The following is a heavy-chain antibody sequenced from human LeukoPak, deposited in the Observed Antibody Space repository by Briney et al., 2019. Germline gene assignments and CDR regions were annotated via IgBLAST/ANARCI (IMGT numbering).Heavy chain of an antibody. CDR2: IIPIFGTA. CDR3: ARVGGLGVDPLDY. Sequence: GVSVKVSCKASGGTFSNYAISWVRQAPGQGLEWMGGIIPIFGTANYAQKFQGRVMITADKSTSTAYMELSSLRSEDSAVYYCARVGGLGVDPLDYWGQGTLVTVSS. J-gene: IGHJ4*02. CDR1: GGTFSNYA. D-gene: IGHD2-8*01. V-gene: IGHV1-69*06.